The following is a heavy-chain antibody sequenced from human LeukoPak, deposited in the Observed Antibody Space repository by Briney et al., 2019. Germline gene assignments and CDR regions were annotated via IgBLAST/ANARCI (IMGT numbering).Heavy chain of an antibody. J-gene: IGHJ4*02. D-gene: IGHD3-3*01. V-gene: IGHV3-7*01. Sequence: GGSLRLPCAASGFTFSTYLMSWVRQAPGKGLEWVANIKQDGSEKYYVDSVKGRFTISRDNAKSSLYLQMNSLRAEDTAVYYCAREGYDFWSGYSFYFDYWGQGTLVTVSS. CDR1: GFTFSTYL. CDR3: AREGYDFWSGYSFYFDY. CDR2: IKQDGSEK.